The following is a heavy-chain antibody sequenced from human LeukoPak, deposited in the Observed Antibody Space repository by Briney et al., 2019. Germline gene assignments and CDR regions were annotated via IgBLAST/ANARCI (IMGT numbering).Heavy chain of an antibody. CDR3: ANSHYCSSTSCYAFDI. D-gene: IGHD2-2*01. J-gene: IGHJ3*02. Sequence: PGGSLRLSCAASGFTFSSYGMHWVRQAPGKGLEWVAFIRYDGSNKYYADSVKGRFTISRDNSKNTLYLQMNSLRAEDTAVYYCANSHYCSSTSCYAFDIWGQGTMVTVSS. CDR1: GFTFSSYG. V-gene: IGHV3-30*02. CDR2: IRYDGSNK.